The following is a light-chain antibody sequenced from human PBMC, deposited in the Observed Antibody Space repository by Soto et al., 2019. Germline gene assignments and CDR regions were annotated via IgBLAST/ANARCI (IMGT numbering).Light chain of an antibody. CDR2: GAS. CDR1: QSIDSK. V-gene: IGKV3-20*01. Sequence: IVMTQSPATLSGSPAERACLSCSAGQSIDSKLAWYQQRPGQAPRLLIYGASSRATGIPDRFSGSGSGTDFTLTISRLEPEDFAVYYCQQYGSSSTFGQGTKVDI. J-gene: IGKJ1*01. CDR3: QQYGSSST.